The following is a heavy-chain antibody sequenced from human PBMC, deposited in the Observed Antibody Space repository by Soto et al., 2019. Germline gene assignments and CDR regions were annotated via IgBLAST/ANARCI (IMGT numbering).Heavy chain of an antibody. CDR2: ISGSDGGT. J-gene: IGHJ6*02. V-gene: IGHV3-23*01. Sequence: EVQLLESGGGLVQPGGSLRLSCAASGFTFSPYAMTWVRQAPGKGLEWVSTISGSDGGTYYADSVKGRFSISRDNSRDTLYLQMNSLRADDTAVYYCAKGARTSGRHTKDVWGQCTTVTVSS. CDR3: AKGARTSGRHTKDV. D-gene: IGHD6-19*01. CDR1: GFTFSPYA.